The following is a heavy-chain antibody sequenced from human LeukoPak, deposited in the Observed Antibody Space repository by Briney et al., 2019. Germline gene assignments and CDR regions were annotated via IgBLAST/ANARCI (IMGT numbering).Heavy chain of an antibody. J-gene: IGHJ6*02. V-gene: IGHV3-53*01. D-gene: IGHD6-13*01. CDR2: IYSGGST. CDR3: ARVDSSSWIMDV. Sequence: GSLRLSCAASGFIVTSNYMSWVRQAPGKGLEWVSVIYSGGSTYYVDSVKGRFTISRDNSKNTLYLQMNSLRAEDTAVYYCARVDSSSWIMDVWGQGTTVTVSS. CDR1: GFIVTSNY.